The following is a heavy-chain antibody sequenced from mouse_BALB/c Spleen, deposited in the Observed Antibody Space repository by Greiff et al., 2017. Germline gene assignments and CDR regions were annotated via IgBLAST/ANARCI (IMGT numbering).Heavy chain of an antibody. D-gene: IGHD1-1*01. V-gene: IGHV1-5*01. CDR1: GYTFTSYW. CDR2: IYPGNSDT. J-gene: IGHJ2*01. Sequence: VQLQQSGTVLARPGASVKMSCKASGYTFTSYWMHWVKQRPGQGLEWIGAIYPGNSDTSYNQKFKGKAKLTAVTSTSTAYMELSSLTNEDSAVYYCTRPYGSSSVYFDYWGQGTTLTVSS. CDR3: TRPYGSSSVYFDY.